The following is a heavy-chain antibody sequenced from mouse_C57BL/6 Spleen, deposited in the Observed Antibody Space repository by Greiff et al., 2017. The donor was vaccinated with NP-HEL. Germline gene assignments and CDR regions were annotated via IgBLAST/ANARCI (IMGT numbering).Heavy chain of an antibody. Sequence: EVMLVESGGGLVQPGGSLKLSCAASGFTFSDYYMYWVRQTPEKRLEWVAYISNGGGSTYYPDTVKGRFTISRDNAKNTLYLQMSRLKSEDTAMYYCARQDYYGSYAMDYRGQGTSVTVSS. CDR2: ISNGGGST. D-gene: IGHD1-1*01. CDR3: ARQDYYGSYAMDY. CDR1: GFTFSDYY. J-gene: IGHJ4*01. V-gene: IGHV5-12*01.